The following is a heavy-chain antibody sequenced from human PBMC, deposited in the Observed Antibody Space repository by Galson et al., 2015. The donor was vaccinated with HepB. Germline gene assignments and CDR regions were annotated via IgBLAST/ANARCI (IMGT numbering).Heavy chain of an antibody. CDR2: ISSSSSYI. J-gene: IGHJ4*02. CDR3: ARPTDIVVVPAASGY. CDR1: GFTFSSYS. V-gene: IGHV3-21*01. D-gene: IGHD2-2*01. Sequence: SLRLSCAASGFTFSSYSMNWVRQAPGKGLVWVSSISSSSSYIYYADSVKGRFTISRDNAKNSLYLQMNSLRAEDTAVYYCARPTDIVVVPAASGYWGQGTLVTVSS.